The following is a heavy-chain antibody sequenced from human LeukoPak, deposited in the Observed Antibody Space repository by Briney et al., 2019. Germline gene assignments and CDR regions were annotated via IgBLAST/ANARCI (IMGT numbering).Heavy chain of an antibody. D-gene: IGHD3-3*01. V-gene: IGHV1-69*05. Sequence: SVKVSYKASGGTFSSYAISWVRQAPGQGLEWMGGIISIFGTANYAQKFQGRVTITTDESTSTAYMELSSLRSEDTAVYYCALHEWLSQGEYYYYYMDVWGKGTTVTVSS. CDR1: GGTFSSYA. CDR2: IISIFGTA. J-gene: IGHJ6*03. CDR3: ALHEWLSQGEYYYYYMDV.